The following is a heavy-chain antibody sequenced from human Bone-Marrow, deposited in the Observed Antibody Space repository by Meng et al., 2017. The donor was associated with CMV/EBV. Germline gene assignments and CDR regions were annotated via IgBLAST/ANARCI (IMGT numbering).Heavy chain of an antibody. CDR1: GGSISSSSYY. CDR3: ARETPSGIFGPNGAFDI. J-gene: IGHJ3*02. D-gene: IGHD3/OR15-3a*01. CDR2: IYYSGST. Sequence: SETLSLTCTVSGGSISSSSYYWGWIRQPPGKGLEWIGYIYYSGSTNYNPSLKSRVTISVDTSKNQFSLKLSSVTAADTAVYYCARETPSGIFGPNGAFDIWGQGTMVTVSS. V-gene: IGHV4-61*01.